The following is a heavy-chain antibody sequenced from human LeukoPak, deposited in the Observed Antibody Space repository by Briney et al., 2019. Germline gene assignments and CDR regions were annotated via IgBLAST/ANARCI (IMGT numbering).Heavy chain of an antibody. D-gene: IGHD5-24*01. V-gene: IGHV3-23*01. CDR1: GFTFSSYA. CDR2: ISGSGGST. Sequence: PGGSLRPSCAASGFTFSSYAMSWVRQAPGKGLEWVSAISGSGGSTYYADSVKGRFTISRDNSKNTLYLQMNSLRAEDTAVYYCAKVGRWLQFFDYWGQGTLVTVSS. J-gene: IGHJ4*02. CDR3: AKVGRWLQFFDY.